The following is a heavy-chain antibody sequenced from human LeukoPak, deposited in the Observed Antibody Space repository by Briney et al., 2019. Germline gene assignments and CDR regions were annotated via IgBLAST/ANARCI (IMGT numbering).Heavy chain of an antibody. CDR3: AKGPTTGFLNAFDI. V-gene: IGHV3-66*01. D-gene: IGHD4-17*01. CDR1: EFSVGSNY. Sequence: GGSLRLSCAASEFSVGSNYMTWVRQAPGRGLEWVSLIYSGGSTYYADSVKGRFTISRDNSKNTLYLQMNSLRAEDTAVYYCAKGPTTGFLNAFDIWGQGTMVTVSS. CDR2: IYSGGST. J-gene: IGHJ3*02.